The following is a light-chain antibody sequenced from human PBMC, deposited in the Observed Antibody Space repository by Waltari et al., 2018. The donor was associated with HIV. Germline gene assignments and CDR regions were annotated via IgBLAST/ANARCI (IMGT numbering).Light chain of an antibody. Sequence: QSALTQPASVSGSPGQSITIPCAASCYNNGGFTYVSWYQQHPGKAPKVIIYEVNNRPSGVSTRFSGSKSGNTASLTISGLQIEDEADYYCSSNTDSSTALFGGGTKLTVL. CDR2: EVN. J-gene: IGLJ2*01. V-gene: IGLV2-14*01. CDR1: CYNNGGFTY. CDR3: SSNTDSSTAL.